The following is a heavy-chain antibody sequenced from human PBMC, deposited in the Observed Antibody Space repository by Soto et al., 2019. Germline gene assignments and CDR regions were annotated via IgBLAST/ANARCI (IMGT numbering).Heavy chain of an antibody. D-gene: IGHD2-2*01. CDR1: GFTFSSYG. J-gene: IGHJ6*03. CDR3: AKGAQYCSSSSCYAPRAAYYYYYYMDV. CDR2: ISYDGSNK. Sequence: GGSLRLSCAASGFTFSSYGMHWVRQAPGKGLEWMAVISYDGSNKYYADSVKGRFTISRDNSKNTLYLQMNSLRPEDTAVYYCAKGAQYCSSSSCYAPRAAYYYYYYMDVWGKGTSVTVSS. V-gene: IGHV3-30*18.